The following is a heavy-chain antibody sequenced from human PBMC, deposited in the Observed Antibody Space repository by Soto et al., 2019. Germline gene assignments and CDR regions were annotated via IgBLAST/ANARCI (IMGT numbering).Heavy chain of an antibody. CDR3: ARDPPPPDY. Sequence: QGQLVHSGAEVKKPGASVKVSCKASGYTFASYAISWMRQAPGQGLEWMGWISAYNGNTNYAQKLQGRVTMTTDTSTSTASMELRSLRSDDTAVYYCARDPPPPDYWGQGTLVTVSS. CDR2: ISAYNGNT. CDR1: GYTFASYA. J-gene: IGHJ4*02. V-gene: IGHV1-18*01.